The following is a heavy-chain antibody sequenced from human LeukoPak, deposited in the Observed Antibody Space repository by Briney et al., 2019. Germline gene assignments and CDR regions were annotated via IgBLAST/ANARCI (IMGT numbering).Heavy chain of an antibody. J-gene: IGHJ3*02. Sequence: SETLSLTCTVSGGSISSSSYYWGWIRQPPGKGLEWIGSIYYSGSTYYNPSLKSRVTISVDTSKNQFSLKLSSVTAADTAVYYCARVRSYYDFWSGYKHDAFDIWGQGTMVTVSS. D-gene: IGHD3-3*01. V-gene: IGHV4-39*07. CDR3: ARVRSYYDFWSGYKHDAFDI. CDR1: GGSISSSSYY. CDR2: IYYSGST.